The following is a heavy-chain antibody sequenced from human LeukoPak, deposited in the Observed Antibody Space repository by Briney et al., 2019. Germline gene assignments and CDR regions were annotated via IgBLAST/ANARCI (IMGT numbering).Heavy chain of an antibody. D-gene: IGHD3-22*01. CDR3: AKATYYYDSSGYDY. J-gene: IGHJ4*02. CDR1: GFTFSSYG. Sequence: GGSLRLSCAASGFTFSSYGMHWVRQAPGKGLEWVAVIWYDGSNKYYADSVKGRFTISRDNSKNTLYLQMNSLRAEDTAVYYCAKATYYYDSSGYDYWGQGTLVTVFS. CDR2: IWYDGSNK. V-gene: IGHV3-33*06.